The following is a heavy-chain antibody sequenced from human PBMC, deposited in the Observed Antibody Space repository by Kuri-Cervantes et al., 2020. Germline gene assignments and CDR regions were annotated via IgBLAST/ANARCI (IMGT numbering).Heavy chain of an antibody. V-gene: IGHV3-30*18. CDR3: AKGGAVAGGSFDY. Sequence: LSLTCAASGFTFSSYGMHWVRQAPGKGLEWVAVISYDGSNKYYADSVKGRITISRDNSKNTLYLQMNSLRAEDTALYYCAKGGAVAGGSFDYWGQGTLVTVSS. J-gene: IGHJ4*02. CDR2: ISYDGSNK. D-gene: IGHD6-19*01. CDR1: GFTFSSYG.